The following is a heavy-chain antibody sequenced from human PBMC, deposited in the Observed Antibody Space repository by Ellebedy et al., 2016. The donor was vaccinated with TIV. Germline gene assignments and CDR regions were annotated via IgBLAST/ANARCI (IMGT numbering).Heavy chain of an antibody. CDR3: ARVDVGNDYGSGSYGH. Sequence: PGGSLRLSCEASGFTFSSFSMNWVRQAPGKGLEWVSYISTNSTYINYADSVKGRFTISRDNAKNSLYLQMNSLRAEDTAVYYCARVDVGNDYGSGSYGHWGQGTLVTVSS. D-gene: IGHD3-10*01. V-gene: IGHV3-21*01. J-gene: IGHJ4*02. CDR1: GFTFSSFS. CDR2: ISTNSTYI.